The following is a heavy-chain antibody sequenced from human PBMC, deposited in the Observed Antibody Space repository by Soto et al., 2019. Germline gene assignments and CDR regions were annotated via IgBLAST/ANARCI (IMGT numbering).Heavy chain of an antibody. V-gene: IGHV1-69*01. D-gene: IGHD2-2*01. CDR2: IIPITATA. CDR1: GGTFGSYA. J-gene: IGHJ6*02. CDR3: ARSQGSSTSLEIYYYYYYGMDV. Sequence: QVQLVQSGAEVTKPGSSVKVSCKASGGTFGSYAISWVRQAPGQGLEWMGGIIPITATANYAQKFQGRVTIPADESTSTASMQLSSLRSEDTAVYYCARSQGSSTSLEIYYYYYYGMDVWGQGTTVTVSS.